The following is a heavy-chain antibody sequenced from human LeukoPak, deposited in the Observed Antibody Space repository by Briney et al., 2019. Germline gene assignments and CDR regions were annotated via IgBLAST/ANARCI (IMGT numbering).Heavy chain of an antibody. CDR2: IYPGDSDT. CDR1: GYSFTSYW. D-gene: IGHD3-10*01. J-gene: IGHJ4*02. CDR3: PRLGLWVGETHFDY. V-gene: IGHV5-51*01. Sequence: GESLKISCKGSGYSFTSYWIGSVRQLPGKGLEWMGIIYPGDSDTRYSPSFQGQVTISADKSISTAYLQWSSLKASDTAMYYCPRLGLWVGETHFDYWGQGSLVTVSS.